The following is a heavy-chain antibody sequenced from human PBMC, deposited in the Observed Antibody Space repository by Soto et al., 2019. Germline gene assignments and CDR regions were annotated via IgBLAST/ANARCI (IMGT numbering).Heavy chain of an antibody. CDR2: ISSNGGST. CDR3: VKDSHDSSGYYLPADY. Sequence: EVQLVESGGGLVQPGGSLRLSCSASGFTFSSYAMHWVRQAPGKGLEYVSAISSNGGSTYYADSVKGRFTISRDNSKNTLYLQMNSLRAEDTAVYYCVKDSHDSSGYYLPADYWGQGTLVTVSS. J-gene: IGHJ4*02. CDR1: GFTFSSYA. D-gene: IGHD3-22*01. V-gene: IGHV3-64D*08.